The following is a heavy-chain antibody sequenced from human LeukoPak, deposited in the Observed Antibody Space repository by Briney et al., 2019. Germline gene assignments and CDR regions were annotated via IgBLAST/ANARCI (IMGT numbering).Heavy chain of an antibody. J-gene: IGHJ4*02. CDR3: ARSRGYFVY. Sequence: PSETLSLIXAVYGGSFSGYYWSWIRQPPGKGLEWIGEINHSGSTNYNPSLKSRVTISVDTSKNQFSLKLSSVTAADTALYYCARSRGYFVYWGQGTLVTVSS. V-gene: IGHV4-34*01. D-gene: IGHD6-13*01. CDR2: INHSGST. CDR1: GGSFSGYY.